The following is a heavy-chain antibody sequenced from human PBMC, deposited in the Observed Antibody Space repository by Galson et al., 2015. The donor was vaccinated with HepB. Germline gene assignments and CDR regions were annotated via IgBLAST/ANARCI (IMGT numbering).Heavy chain of an antibody. CDR2: IKSKTDGGTT. CDR1: GFTFSNAW. Sequence: SLRLSCAASGFTFSNAWMSWVRQAPGKGLEWVGRIKSKTDGGTTDYAAPVKGRFTISRDDSKNTLYLQMNSLKTEDTAVYYCTTDRGFLEWLVYDYWGQGTLVTVSS. V-gene: IGHV3-15*01. J-gene: IGHJ4*02. D-gene: IGHD3-3*01. CDR3: TTDRGFLEWLVYDY.